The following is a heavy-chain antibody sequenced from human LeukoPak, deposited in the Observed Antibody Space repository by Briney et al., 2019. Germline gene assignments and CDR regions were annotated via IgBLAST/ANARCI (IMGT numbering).Heavy chain of an antibody. Sequence: GGSLRLSCAASGFTFSSYAMSWVRQAPGTGLEWVSYIDTTSTTMYYADSVKGRFTISRDNAKNSLYLQMNSLRVEDTAVYYCTRGLVVVAQYFQHWGQGTLVTVSS. CDR1: GFTFSSYA. J-gene: IGHJ1*01. D-gene: IGHD2-15*01. CDR3: TRGLVVVAQYFQH. V-gene: IGHV3-48*01. CDR2: IDTTSTTM.